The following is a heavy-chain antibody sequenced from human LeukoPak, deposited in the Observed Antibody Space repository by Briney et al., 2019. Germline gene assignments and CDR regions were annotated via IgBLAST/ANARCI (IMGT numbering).Heavy chain of an antibody. Sequence: GKSLRLSCAASGFSFSCFDMHWVREAPDKGVELVAIISYDGNNQYYADSVKGRFTISRDNSKNTLYLQMNSLRPDDTAVFYCAKERYGSGWAAGDYWGQGTLVTVFS. D-gene: IGHD6-19*01. CDR1: GFSFSCFD. J-gene: IGHJ4*02. CDR2: ISYDGNNQ. V-gene: IGHV3-30*18. CDR3: AKERYGSGWAAGDY.